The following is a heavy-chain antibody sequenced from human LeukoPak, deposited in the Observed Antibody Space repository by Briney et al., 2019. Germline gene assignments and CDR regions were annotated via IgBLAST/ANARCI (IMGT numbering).Heavy chain of an antibody. Sequence: GASVKDSCKASGYTFTDNYIHWVRQAPGRGLEWMGRVNPDSGGINYAQKFQGRVTMTRDTSINTAFVELRRLRSDDTATYYCARAQNYHDRSGYSDDTFDVWGHGTMITVSS. V-gene: IGHV1-2*06. J-gene: IGHJ3*01. CDR3: ARAQNYHDRSGYSDDTFDV. CDR2: VNPDSGGI. CDR1: GYTFTDNY. D-gene: IGHD3-22*01.